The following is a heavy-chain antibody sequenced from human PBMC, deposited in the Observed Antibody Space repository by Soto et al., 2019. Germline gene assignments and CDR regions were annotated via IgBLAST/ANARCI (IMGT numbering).Heavy chain of an antibody. CDR3: ARDHVGGYSSSWGLDY. V-gene: IGHV3-30-3*01. Sequence: QVQLVESGGGVVQPGRSLRLSCAASGFTFSSYAMHWVRQAPGKGLEWVAVISYDGSNKYYADSVKGRFTISRDNSKNTLYLQMNSLRAEDTAVYYCARDHVGGYSSSWGLDYWGQGTLVTVSS. CDR1: GFTFSSYA. J-gene: IGHJ4*02. CDR2: ISYDGSNK. D-gene: IGHD6-13*01.